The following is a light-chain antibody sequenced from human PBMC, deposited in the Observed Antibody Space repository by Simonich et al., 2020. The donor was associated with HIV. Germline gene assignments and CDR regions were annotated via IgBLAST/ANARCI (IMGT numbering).Light chain of an antibody. J-gene: IGKJ3*01. Sequence: DIVRTQSPLSLPVTPGEPASISSRSNPSLLHSNGYNYLDWYRQRPGQSPQLLISLGSNRASGVPDRFSGSGSGTDFTLKISRVEAEDVGVYYCMQTLQTPFTFGPGTKVDIK. CDR2: LGS. CDR3: MQTLQTPFT. CDR1: PSLLHSNGYNY. V-gene: IGKV2-28*01.